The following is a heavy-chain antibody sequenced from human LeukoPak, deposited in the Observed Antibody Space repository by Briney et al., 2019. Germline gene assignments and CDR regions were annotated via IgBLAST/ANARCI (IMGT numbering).Heavy chain of an antibody. CDR3: ARGREQLVLKRFDY. J-gene: IGHJ4*02. CDR1: GGSFSGYA. Sequence: SVKVSCKASGGSFSGYAISWVRQAPGQGLEWMGRIIPLFGTPDYAQKFQGRVTITTDESTSTAYMELSSLRFEDSAVYYCARGREQLVLKRFDYWGQGTLVTVSS. V-gene: IGHV1-69*05. D-gene: IGHD6-6*01. CDR2: IIPLFGTP.